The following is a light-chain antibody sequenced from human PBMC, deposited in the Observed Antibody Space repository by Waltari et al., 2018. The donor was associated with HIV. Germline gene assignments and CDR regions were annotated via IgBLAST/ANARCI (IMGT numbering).Light chain of an antibody. Sequence: QSVLTQPPSVTGAPGQRVTISCTGSSYNIGVGQAVPRYHHLPATAPKLLIYVNSNRPSWGPDRFSGSKSATSASLAITGLQAEDEADYYCQSYDSSLSGLVFGGGTKLTVL. V-gene: IGLV1-40*01. CDR1: SYNIGVGQA. J-gene: IGLJ3*02. CDR2: VNS. CDR3: QSYDSSLSGLV.